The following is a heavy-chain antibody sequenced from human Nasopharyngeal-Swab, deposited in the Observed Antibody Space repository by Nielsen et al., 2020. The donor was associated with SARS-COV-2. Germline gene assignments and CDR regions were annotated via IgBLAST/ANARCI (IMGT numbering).Heavy chain of an antibody. CDR2: ISGDSDST. CDR3: AKDRDSGDDSEEYYHYYGMDV. J-gene: IGHJ6*02. D-gene: IGHD5-12*01. CDR1: GFTFSNFA. Sequence: GESLKISCAASGFTFSNFAMSWVRQAPGKGLEWVSVISGDSDSTYYTDSVRGRFTISGDNSKNTLNLQMNNLRAEDTAIYYCAKDRDSGDDSEEYYHYYGMDVWGQGAPVTVSS. V-gene: IGHV3-23*01.